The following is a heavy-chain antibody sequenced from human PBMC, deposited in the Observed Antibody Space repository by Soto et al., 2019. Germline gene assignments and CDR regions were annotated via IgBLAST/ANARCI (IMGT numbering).Heavy chain of an antibody. D-gene: IGHD3-16*01. V-gene: IGHV3-23*01. CDR2: ISGSGGST. Sequence: EVQLLESGGGLVQPGGSLRLSCAASGFTFSSYAMRWVRQAPGKGLEWVSAISGSGGSTYYADSVKGRFTISRDNSKNSVELHRDSTGGEDTAVYYFARRGGGRYFDYGGKGTLVTVSS. J-gene: IGHJ4*02. CDR3: ARRGGGRYFDY. CDR1: GFTFSSYA.